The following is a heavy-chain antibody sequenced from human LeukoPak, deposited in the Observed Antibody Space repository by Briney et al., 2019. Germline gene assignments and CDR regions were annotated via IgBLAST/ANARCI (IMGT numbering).Heavy chain of an antibody. Sequence: SETLSLTCTVSGGSINSGNYYWSWIRQHPGKGLEWVGYIYHTGGTYYNPSLKSRVIISVDRSKNQFSLKLSSVTAADTAVYYCARTSIAARRANAFDIWGQGTMVTVSS. CDR3: ARTSIAARRANAFDI. J-gene: IGHJ3*02. CDR1: GGSINSGNYY. V-gene: IGHV4-30-4*08. D-gene: IGHD6-6*01. CDR2: IYHTGGT.